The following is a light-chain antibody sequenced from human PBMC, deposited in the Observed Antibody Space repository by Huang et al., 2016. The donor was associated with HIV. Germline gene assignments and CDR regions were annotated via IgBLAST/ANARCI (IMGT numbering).Light chain of an antibody. CDR3: QQRSSWPPYT. V-gene: IGKV3-11*01. J-gene: IGKJ2*01. Sequence: EIVLTQSPATLSLSPGERATLSCRASRSVGSYLAWYQQKPGQAPRLLIYDVSNRATGIPARFSGSGSGTDCTLTISSLEPEDCAVYYCQQRSSWPPYTFGQGTKLEIK. CDR2: DVS. CDR1: RSVGSY.